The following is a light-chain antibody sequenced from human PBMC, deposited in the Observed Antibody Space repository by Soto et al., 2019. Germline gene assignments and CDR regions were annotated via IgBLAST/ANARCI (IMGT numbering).Light chain of an antibody. V-gene: IGLV1-40*01. J-gene: IGLJ3*02. CDR1: SSNIGAGYD. CDR2: GNN. CDR3: QSYDRSLSGTV. Sequence: QSALTQPPSVSGAPGQRVTISCTGSSSNIGAGYDVHWYKQLPGTAPKLLIFGNNNRPSGVPDRFSGSKFGPSASLAITGHQDDDEADYYCQSYDRSLSGTVLGGGTKLTVL.